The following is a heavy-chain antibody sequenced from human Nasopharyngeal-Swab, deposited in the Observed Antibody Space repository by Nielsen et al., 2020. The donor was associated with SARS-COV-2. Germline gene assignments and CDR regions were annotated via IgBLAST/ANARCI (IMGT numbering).Heavy chain of an antibody. D-gene: IGHD6-6*01. CDR3: AREGYSSSSLYYYYYMDV. CDR1: GGSISSGDYY. Sequence: SETLSLTCTVSGGSISSGDYYWSWIRQPPGKGLEWIGYIYYSGSTNYNPSLKSRVTISVDTSKNQFSLKLSSVTAADTAVYYCAREGYSSSSLYYYYYMDVWGKGTTVTVSS. CDR2: IYYSGST. J-gene: IGHJ6*03. V-gene: IGHV4-61*08.